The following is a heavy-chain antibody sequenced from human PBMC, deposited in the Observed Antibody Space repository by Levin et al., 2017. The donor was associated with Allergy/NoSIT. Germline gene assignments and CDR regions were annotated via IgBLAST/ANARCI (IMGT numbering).Heavy chain of an antibody. J-gene: IGHJ4*02. Sequence: GESLKISCAASGFTFSNYAMHWVRQAPGKGLEWVGVISDDGSSEFYIDSVKGRFTISRDNPKNRLYLEMDSLRAEDTALYYCVREIAEEGTWGQGTLVIVSS. D-gene: IGHD1-1*01. CDR1: GFTFSNYA. CDR2: ISDDGSSE. V-gene: IGHV3-30-3*01. CDR3: VREIAEEGT.